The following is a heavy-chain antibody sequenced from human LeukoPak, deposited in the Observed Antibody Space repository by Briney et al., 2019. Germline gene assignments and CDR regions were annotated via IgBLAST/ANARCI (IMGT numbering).Heavy chain of an antibody. CDR1: GITFSSYA. D-gene: IGHD3-9*01. Sequence: GGSLRLSCAASGITFSSYAMTWVRQTPGKGLEWVSGISDSGGSTYYADSVKGRFTISRDDSKNTLYLQMNSLRAEDTAAYYCAGGYFDWLFDYWGQGTLVTVSS. V-gene: IGHV3-23*01. CDR2: ISDSGGST. J-gene: IGHJ4*02. CDR3: AGGYFDWLFDY.